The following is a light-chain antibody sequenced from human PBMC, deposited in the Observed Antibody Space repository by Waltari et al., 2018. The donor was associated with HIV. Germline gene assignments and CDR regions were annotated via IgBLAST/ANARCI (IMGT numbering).Light chain of an antibody. CDR1: SGSIASNY. CDR3: QSYDSSTRSWV. CDR2: ENN. Sequence: NFMLTQPHSVSESPGKTVTISCTRSSGSIASNYVQWYQQRPGSSPTTVIYENNQRPSGVPDRFSGSIDSASNSASLTISGLKTEDEADYYCQSYDSSTRSWVFGGGTKLTVL. V-gene: IGLV6-57*01. J-gene: IGLJ3*02.